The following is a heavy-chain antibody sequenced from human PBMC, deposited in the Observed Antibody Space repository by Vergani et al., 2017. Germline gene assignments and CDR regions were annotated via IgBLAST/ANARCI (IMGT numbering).Heavy chain of an antibody. Sequence: QVQLQESGPGLVKASQTLSLTCSVSGGSISSYYWSWIRQPPGKGLEWIGRVYTSGMTNYNPSLKSRVTILVDRSKSQLSLKLTSVTAGDTAVYFCARELSYYYGSGSDDYNPYYYEGMDVWGPGTTVTVSS. CDR1: GGSISSYY. V-gene: IGHV4-4*07. D-gene: IGHD3-10*01. J-gene: IGHJ6*02. CDR3: ARELSYYYGSGSDDYNPYYYEGMDV. CDR2: VYTSGMT.